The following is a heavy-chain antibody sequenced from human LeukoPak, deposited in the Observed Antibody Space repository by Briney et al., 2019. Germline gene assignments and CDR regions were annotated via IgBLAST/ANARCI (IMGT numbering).Heavy chain of an antibody. Sequence: SETLSLTCTVSGGSISSGSYYWSWIRQPAGKGLEWIGRIYTSGSTNYNPSLKSRVTISVDTSKNQFSLKLSSVTAADTAVYYCARKHITYDYVWGSYRRVFDYWGQGTLVTVSS. CDR3: ARKHITYDYVWGSYRRVFDY. J-gene: IGHJ4*02. CDR2: IYTSGST. V-gene: IGHV4-61*02. D-gene: IGHD3-16*02. CDR1: GGSISSGSYY.